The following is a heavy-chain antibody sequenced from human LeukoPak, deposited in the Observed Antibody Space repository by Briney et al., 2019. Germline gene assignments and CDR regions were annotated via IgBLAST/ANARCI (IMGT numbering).Heavy chain of an antibody. CDR3: AKDPVKRYCSSTSCYMKDFDY. J-gene: IGHJ4*02. CDR2: ISGSGGST. Sequence: PGGSLRLACAASGFTFGSYAMSWVRQAPGKGLEWVSAISGSGGSTYYADSVKGRFTISRDNSKNTLYLQMNSLRAEDTAVYYCAKDPVKRYCSSTSCYMKDFDYWGQGTLVTVSS. V-gene: IGHV3-23*01. CDR1: GFTFGSYA. D-gene: IGHD2-2*02.